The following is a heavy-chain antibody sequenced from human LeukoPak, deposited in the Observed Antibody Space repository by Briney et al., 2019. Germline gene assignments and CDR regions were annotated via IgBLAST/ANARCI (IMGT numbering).Heavy chain of an antibody. CDR2: ISSSSSYI. CDR3: AREYR. CDR1: GFTFSSYS. V-gene: IGHV3-21*01. J-gene: IGHJ3*01. Sequence: PGGSLRLSCAASGFTFSSYSMNWVRQAPGKGLEWVSSISSSSSYIYYADSLKGRFTISRDNAKNSLYLQMNSLKFEDTAVYYCAREYRWGQGTMVTVSS. D-gene: IGHD1-14*01.